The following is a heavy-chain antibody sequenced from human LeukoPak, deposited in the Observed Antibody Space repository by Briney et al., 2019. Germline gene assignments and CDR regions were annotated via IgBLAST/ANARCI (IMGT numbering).Heavy chain of an antibody. V-gene: IGHV3-23*01. CDR1: GFTFSSYA. CDR3: AKTRTNYYDSSGYSYYFDY. CDR2: ISGSGTNT. Sequence: GGSLRLSCVASGFTFSSYAMSWVRQAPGKGLEWVSAISGSGTNTYYADSVKGRFTFSRDNSKNTVCLQMNSLRAEDTAVYYCAKTRTNYYDSSGYSYYFDYWGQGTLVTVSS. D-gene: IGHD3-22*01. J-gene: IGHJ4*02.